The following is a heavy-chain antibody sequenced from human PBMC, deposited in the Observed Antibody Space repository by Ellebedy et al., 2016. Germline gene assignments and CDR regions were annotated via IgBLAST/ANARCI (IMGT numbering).Heavy chain of an antibody. CDR1: GLNFNTFF. Sequence: GESLKISXTASGLNFNTFFMSWVRQAPGKGLEWVSTISAGSDTTRLADSVKGRFTISRDSSKNSVYLRMNNLRVEDTAVYYCRQGHYVDLWGQGTLVTVSS. CDR3: RQGHYVDL. V-gene: IGHV3-23*01. J-gene: IGHJ4*02. CDR2: ISAGSDTT.